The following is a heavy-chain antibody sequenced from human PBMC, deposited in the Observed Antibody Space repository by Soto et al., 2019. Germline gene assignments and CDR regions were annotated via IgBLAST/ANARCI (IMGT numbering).Heavy chain of an antibody. Sequence: ASVKVSCRASGYSFTTYDINWVRQATGQGPEWMGWMNPKSGKTGYAQKFQGRVTMTRDTSINTAYMQLSSVTSEDTALYFCARGPRGGDEYSNYNWFDSWGQGTLVTVSS. CDR2: MNPKSGKT. CDR3: ARGPRGGDEYSNYNWFDS. D-gene: IGHD4-4*01. V-gene: IGHV1-8*01. J-gene: IGHJ5*01. CDR1: GYSFTTYD.